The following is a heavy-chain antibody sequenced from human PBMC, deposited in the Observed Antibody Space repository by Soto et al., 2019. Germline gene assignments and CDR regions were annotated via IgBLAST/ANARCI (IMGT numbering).Heavy chain of an antibody. J-gene: IGHJ4*02. Sequence: GGSLRLSCAASGFTFSSYGMHWVRQAPGKGLEWVAVISYDGSNKYYADSVKGRFTISRDNSKNTLYLQMNSLRAEDTAVYYCARDPLAVERPYWGQGTLVTVSS. CDR3: ARDPLAVERPY. CDR1: GFTFSSYG. D-gene: IGHD6-19*01. CDR2: ISYDGSNK. V-gene: IGHV3-30*03.